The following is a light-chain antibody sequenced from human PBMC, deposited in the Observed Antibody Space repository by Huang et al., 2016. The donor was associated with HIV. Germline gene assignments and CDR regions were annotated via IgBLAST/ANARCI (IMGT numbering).Light chain of an antibody. J-gene: IGKJ2*01. CDR3: QQYYSIPYT. CDR2: WAS. CDR1: QSVLYKSGSKNY. Sequence: DIVMTQSPDSLAVSLGDRTTIKCKSSQSVLYKSGSKNYLALYQQKPGQPPKLLIYWASTRESGVPDRFSGSGSGTDFTLTISSLQAEDVAVYYCQQYYSIPYTFGQGTTLEIK. V-gene: IGKV4-1*01.